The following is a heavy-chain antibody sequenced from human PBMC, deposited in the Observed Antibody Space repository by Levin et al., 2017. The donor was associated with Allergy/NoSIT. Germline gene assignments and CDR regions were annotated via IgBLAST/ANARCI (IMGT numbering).Heavy chain of an antibody. CDR3: AKGLSSGSPYRAFDM. J-gene: IGHJ3*02. CDR1: GFTFRSYT. CDR2: LRYSGDTT. D-gene: IGHD1-26*01. Sequence: GESLKISCAASGFTFRSYTMTWVRQAPGRGLEWVSTLRYSGDTTHYADSVKGRFTISRDGSKDTLFLQMNSLRVEDTAVYYCAKGLSSGSPYRAFDMWGKGTMVTVSS. V-gene: IGHV3-23*01.